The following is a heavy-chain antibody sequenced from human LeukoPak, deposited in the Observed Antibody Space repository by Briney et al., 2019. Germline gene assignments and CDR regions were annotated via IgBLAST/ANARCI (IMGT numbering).Heavy chain of an antibody. CDR1: GFSFSSYA. D-gene: IGHD3-22*01. J-gene: IGHJ4*02. CDR3: AKGWSSGYYYAVEC. Sequence: PARSMRLSCAASGFSFSSYAMSWVRQAPGKGLEWVSAISTRGGSTYYADSVKGRFTISRDNSKNTLYLQMNSLRAEDTAVYYCAKGWSSGYYYAVECWGQGTLVPVSS. V-gene: IGHV3-23*01. CDR2: ISTRGGST.